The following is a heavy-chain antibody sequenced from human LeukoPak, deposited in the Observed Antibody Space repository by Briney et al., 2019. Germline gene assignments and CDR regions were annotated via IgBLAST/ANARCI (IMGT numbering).Heavy chain of an antibody. Sequence: PSETLSLTCSVSGGSINSSSYYWGWIRQPPGKGLEWIGNIFHSGSTDYNSSLKSRVTISVDTSKKQFSLKLSSVTAADTAVYYCASAPYYDFWSGYYMTGWFDFWGQGTPVTVSS. J-gene: IGHJ5*01. D-gene: IGHD3-3*01. CDR2: IFHSGST. CDR3: ASAPYYDFWSGYYMTGWFDF. CDR1: GGSINSSSYY. V-gene: IGHV4-39*01.